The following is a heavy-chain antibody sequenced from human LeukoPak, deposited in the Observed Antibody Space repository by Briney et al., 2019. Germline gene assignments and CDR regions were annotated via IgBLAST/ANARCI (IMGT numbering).Heavy chain of an antibody. D-gene: IGHD2-15*01. CDR2: ISTDGYTT. J-gene: IGHJ4*02. V-gene: IGHV3-74*01. Sequence: GGSMRLSCAASGLAFSAYKMHWVRQAPRKGLVWVSRISTDGYTTDYADFVQGRFTASRDNAKNTWSLEMNSLRAEDTAVYYCVVGGSPGYWGQGTLVTVSS. CDR3: VVGGSPGY. CDR1: GLAFSAYK.